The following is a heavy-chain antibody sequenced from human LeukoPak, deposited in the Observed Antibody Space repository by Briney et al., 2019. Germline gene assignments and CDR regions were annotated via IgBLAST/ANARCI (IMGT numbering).Heavy chain of an antibody. V-gene: IGHV3-43*01. CDR3: VKDTSEAGGYYFDY. Sequence: GGSLRLSCAASGFTFDDYAMHWVRQAPGKGLEWVSLISWDGGSTYYADSVKGRFTIPRDNSKNSLYLQMNSLRTEDTALYYCVKDTSEAGGYYFDYWGQGTLVTVSS. D-gene: IGHD3-10*01. J-gene: IGHJ4*02. CDR2: ISWDGGST. CDR1: GFTFDDYA.